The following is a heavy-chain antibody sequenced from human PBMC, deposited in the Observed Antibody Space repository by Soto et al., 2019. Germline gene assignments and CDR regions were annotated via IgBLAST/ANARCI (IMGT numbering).Heavy chain of an antibody. CDR2: IIPIFGTA. V-gene: IGHV1-69*12. CDR3: ARDHDIVLVPAAIWYYGMDV. J-gene: IGHJ6*02. CDR1: GGTFSSYA. D-gene: IGHD2-2*01. Sequence: QVQLVQSGAEVKKPGSSVKVSCKASGGTFSSYAISWVRQAPGQGLEWMGGIIPIFGTANYAQKFQGRVTITADESXXTXDXXLSSLRSEDTAVYYCARDHDIVLVPAAIWYYGMDVWGQGTTVTVSS.